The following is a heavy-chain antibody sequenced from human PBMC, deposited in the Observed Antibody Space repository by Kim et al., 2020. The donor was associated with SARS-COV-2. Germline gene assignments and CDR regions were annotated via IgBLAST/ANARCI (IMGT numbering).Heavy chain of an antibody. CDR2: ISSSSSYI. CDR1: GFTFSSYS. D-gene: IGHD2-2*02. J-gene: IGHJ6*02. CDR3: ARAFGYCSSTSCYTPYGIDA. Sequence: GGSLRLSCAASGFTFSSYSMNWVRQAPGKGLEWVASISSSSSYIYYADSVKGRFTISRDNAKNSLYLQMNSLRAEDTAVYYCARAFGYCSSTSCYTPYGIDAWGPGATVTVSS. V-gene: IGHV3-21*01.